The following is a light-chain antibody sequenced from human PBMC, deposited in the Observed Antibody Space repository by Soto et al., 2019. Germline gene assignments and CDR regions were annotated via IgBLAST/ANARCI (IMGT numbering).Light chain of an antibody. V-gene: IGKV1-5*01. J-gene: IGKJ1*01. CDR1: QNINSW. CDR3: QQYNNWWT. CDR2: DAS. Sequence: EIQMTRSPSTRSASIGAIVTIACRASQNINSWLAWYQQKPGKAPNLLIYDASTLESGVPSRFSGSGSGTEFTLTINSLQSEDFAVYYCQQYNNWWTFGQGSKVDIK.